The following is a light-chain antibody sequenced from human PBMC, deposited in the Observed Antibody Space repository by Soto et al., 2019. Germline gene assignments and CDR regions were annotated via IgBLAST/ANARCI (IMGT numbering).Light chain of an antibody. Sequence: SALTQPAAVSGSRGQSITISCTGTSSDVGGYNYVSWYQQHPGKAPKLMIYEVSNRPSGVSNRFSGSKSGNTASLTISGLQAEDEADYYCSSYTSSSTPHVVFGGGTKLTVL. CDR3: SSYTSSSTPHVV. J-gene: IGLJ2*01. CDR2: EVS. V-gene: IGLV2-14*01. CDR1: SSDVGGYNY.